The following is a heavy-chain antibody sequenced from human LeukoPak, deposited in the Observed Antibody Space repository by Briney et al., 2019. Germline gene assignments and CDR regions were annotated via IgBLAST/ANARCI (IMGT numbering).Heavy chain of an antibody. CDR3: ARDPSSSWDFDY. Sequence: GGSLRLSCAASGFTFSSYAMHWVRQAPGKGLEWVAVISYDGSNKYYADSVKGRFTISRDNSKNTLYLQMNSLRAEDTAVYYCARDPSSSWDFDYWGQGTLVTVSS. V-gene: IGHV3-30*04. D-gene: IGHD6-13*01. CDR2: ISYDGSNK. CDR1: GFTFSSYA. J-gene: IGHJ4*02.